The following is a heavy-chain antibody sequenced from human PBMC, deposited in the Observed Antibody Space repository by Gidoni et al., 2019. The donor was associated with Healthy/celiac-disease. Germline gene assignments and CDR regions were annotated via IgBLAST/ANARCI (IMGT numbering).Heavy chain of an antibody. CDR3: ARSVGSDPLFWFDP. D-gene: IGHD3-10*01. V-gene: IGHV4-39*01. J-gene: IGHJ5*02. CDR2: IYYRGST. CDR1: GSSISSSSYY. Sequence: QLQLQESGPGLVKPSETLSLTCTVSGSSISSSSYYWGWIRQPPGKGLEWIGSIYYRGSTYYNPSLKSRVTISVDTSKNQFSLKLSSVTAADTAVYYCARSVGSDPLFWFDPWGQGTLVTVSS.